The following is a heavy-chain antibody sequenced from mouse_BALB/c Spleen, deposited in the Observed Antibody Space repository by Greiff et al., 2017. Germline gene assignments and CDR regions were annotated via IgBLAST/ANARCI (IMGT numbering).Heavy chain of an antibody. CDR1: GFTFSDYY. Sequence: DVMLVESGGGLVKPGGSLKLSCAASGFTFSDYYMYWVRQTPEKRLEWVATISDGGSYTYYPDSVKGRFTISRDNAKNNLYLQMSSLKSEDTAMYYCARGYFYAMDYWGQGTSVTVSS. J-gene: IGHJ4*01. CDR3: ARGYFYAMDY. CDR2: ISDGGSYT. V-gene: IGHV5-4*02. D-gene: IGHD2-12*01.